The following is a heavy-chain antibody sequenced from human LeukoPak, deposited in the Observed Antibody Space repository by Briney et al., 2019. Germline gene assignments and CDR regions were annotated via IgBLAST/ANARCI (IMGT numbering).Heavy chain of an antibody. CDR3: ARVAAATTNPRFDY. J-gene: IGHJ4*02. V-gene: IGHV4-31*03. D-gene: IGHD5-24*01. CDR1: GGSINSGDYY. CDR2: IYYSRIT. Sequence: PSETLSLTCTVSGGSINSGDYYWSWVRQPPGKGLEWIGYIYYSRITYYYPSLKSRFTMSVDTSKNQFSLKLSFVTAADTAVYYCARVAAATTNPRFDYWGQGTLGTVSS.